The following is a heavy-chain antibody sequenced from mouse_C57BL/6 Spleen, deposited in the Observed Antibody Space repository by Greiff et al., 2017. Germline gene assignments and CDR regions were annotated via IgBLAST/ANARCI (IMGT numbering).Heavy chain of an antibody. D-gene: IGHD2-1*01. CDR1: GFTFSDYG. Sequence: EVKLVESGGGLVKPGGSLKLSCAASGFTFSDYGMHWVRQAPEKGLEWVTYISSGSSTIYYADTVKGRFTISRDNAKNTLFLQMTSLRSEDTAMYYCARHLLWGTMDYWGQGTSVTVSS. CDR2: ISSGSSTI. J-gene: IGHJ4*01. V-gene: IGHV5-17*01. CDR3: ARHLLWGTMDY.